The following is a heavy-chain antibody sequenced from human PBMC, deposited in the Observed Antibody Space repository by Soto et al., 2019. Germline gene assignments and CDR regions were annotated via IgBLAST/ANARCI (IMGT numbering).Heavy chain of an antibody. CDR1: GFSFSNYA. J-gene: IGHJ1*01. CDR3: ARDGAPGYCSGGSCYEYFQH. Sequence: GGSLRLSCAASGFSFSNYAMNWVRQAPGKGLEWVSAISAGGSNTNYADSVKGRFTISRDNSKNTLYLQMNSLRAEDTAVYYCARDGAPGYCSGGSCYEYFQHWGQGTLVTVSS. V-gene: IGHV3-23*01. CDR2: ISAGGSNT. D-gene: IGHD2-15*01.